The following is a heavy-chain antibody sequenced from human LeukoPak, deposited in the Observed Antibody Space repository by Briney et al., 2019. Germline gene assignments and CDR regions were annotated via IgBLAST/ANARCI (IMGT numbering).Heavy chain of an antibody. J-gene: IGHJ4*02. D-gene: IGHD1-7*01. CDR2: ISSSSSYI. V-gene: IGHV3-21*01. CDR3: ARDRITGTSPLGC. CDR1: GFTFSSYS. Sequence: GGSLRLSCAASGFTFSSYSMNWVRQAPGKGLEWVSSISSSSSYIYYADSVKGRFTISRDNAKNSLYLQMNSLRAEDTAVYYCARDRITGTSPLGCWGQGTLVTVSS.